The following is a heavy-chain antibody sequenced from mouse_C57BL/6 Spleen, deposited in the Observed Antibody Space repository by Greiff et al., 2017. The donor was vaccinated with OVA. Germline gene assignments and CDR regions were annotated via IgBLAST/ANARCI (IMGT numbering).Heavy chain of an antibody. J-gene: IGHJ2*01. Sequence: QVQLQQPGAELVKPGASVKLSCKASGYTFTSYWMHWVKQRPGQGLEWIGMIHPNSGSTNYNEKFKSKATLTVDKSSSTAYMQLSSLTSEDSAVDYCASPLITTVDFDYWGQGTTLTVSS. V-gene: IGHV1-64*01. CDR1: GYTFTSYW. CDR2: IHPNSGST. CDR3: ASPLITTVDFDY. D-gene: IGHD1-1*01.